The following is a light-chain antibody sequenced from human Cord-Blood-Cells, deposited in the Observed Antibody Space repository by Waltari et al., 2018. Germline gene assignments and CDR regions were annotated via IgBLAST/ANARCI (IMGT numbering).Light chain of an antibody. CDR3: LSADSSGTPYWV. V-gene: IGLV3-16*01. J-gene: IGLJ3*02. CDR1: ALPKKY. Sequence: SYELTQPPSVSVSLGQMARITCSGEALPKKYAYWYQQKPGQFPVLVIYKDSERPSGIPERFSGSSSGTILTLTISGVQAEDEADYYCLSADSSGTPYWVFGGGTKLPVL. CDR2: KDS.